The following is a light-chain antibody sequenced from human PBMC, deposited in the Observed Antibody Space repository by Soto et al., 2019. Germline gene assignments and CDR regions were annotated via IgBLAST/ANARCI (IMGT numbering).Light chain of an antibody. V-gene: IGKV1-33*01. CDR2: GAS. CDR3: QQYDNVLT. Sequence: DILMTQSPSTLSVSVGDRVTITCKASQAINNALTWYQQKPGQPPKLLIYGASILDTGVPSRFSGSGSGKHFTFTISSLQPEDIETYYCQQYDNVLTFGQGTKLEMK. CDR1: QAINNA. J-gene: IGKJ2*01.